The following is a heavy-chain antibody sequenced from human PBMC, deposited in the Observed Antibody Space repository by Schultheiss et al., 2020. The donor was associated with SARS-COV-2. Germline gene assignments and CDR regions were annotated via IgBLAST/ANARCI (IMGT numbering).Heavy chain of an antibody. J-gene: IGHJ4*02. CDR3: ARVITIFGVVDY. V-gene: IGHV4-59*01. CDR2: IYYSGST. D-gene: IGHD3-3*01. Sequence: SETLSLTCTVSGGSISSYYWNWIRQPPGKGLEWIGYIYYSGSTNYNPSLKSRVTISVDTSKNQFSLKLSSVTAADTAVYYCARVITIFGVVDYWGQGTLVTVSS. CDR1: GGSISSYY.